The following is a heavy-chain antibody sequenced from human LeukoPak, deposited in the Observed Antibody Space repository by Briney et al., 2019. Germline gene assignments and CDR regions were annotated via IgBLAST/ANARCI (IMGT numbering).Heavy chain of an antibody. Sequence: SETLSFTCTVSGGSISSYYWSWIRQPAGKGLEWIGRIYTSGSTNYNPSLKSRVTMSVDTSKNQFSLKLSSVTAADTAVYYCARDPQDIVVVPAAPHWYFDLWGRGTLVTVSS. CDR3: ARDPQDIVVVPAAPHWYFDL. V-gene: IGHV4-4*07. CDR1: GGSISSYY. D-gene: IGHD2-2*01. CDR2: IYTSGST. J-gene: IGHJ2*01.